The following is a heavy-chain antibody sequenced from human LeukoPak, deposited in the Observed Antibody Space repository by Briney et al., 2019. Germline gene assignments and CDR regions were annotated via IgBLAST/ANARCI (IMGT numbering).Heavy chain of an antibody. CDR2: INPNSGGT. V-gene: IGHV1-2*02. D-gene: IGHD3-10*01. CDR1: GYTFTGYY. J-gene: IGHJ5*02. Sequence: ASVKVSCKASGYTFTGYYMHWVRQAPGQGLEWMGWINPNSGGTNYAQKFQGRVTMTRDTSISTAYMELSSLRSDDTAVYYCGRRITMVRGTKNNCFAPGGQGTLVTVSS. CDR3: GRRITMVRGTKNNCFAP.